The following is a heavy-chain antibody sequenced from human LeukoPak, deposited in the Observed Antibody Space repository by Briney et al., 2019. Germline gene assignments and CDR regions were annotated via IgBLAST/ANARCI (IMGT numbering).Heavy chain of an antibody. J-gene: IGHJ4*02. CDR2: ISSSSSYI. CDR1: GFPFSTYA. Sequence: GGSLRLSCAAFGFPFSTYAMSWVRQAPGKGLEWVSSISSSSSYIYYADSVKGRFTISRDNAKNSLYLQMNSLRAEDTAVYYCARDVFRGPDQPLLYGNYIDYWGQGTLVTVFS. CDR3: ARDVFRGPDQPLLYGNYIDY. D-gene: IGHD2-2*02. V-gene: IGHV3-21*01.